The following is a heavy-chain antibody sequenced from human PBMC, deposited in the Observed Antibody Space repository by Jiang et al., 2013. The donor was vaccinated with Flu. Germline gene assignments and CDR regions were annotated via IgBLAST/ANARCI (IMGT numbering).Heavy chain of an antibody. J-gene: IGHJ4*02. V-gene: IGHV3-74*01. CDR3: ARVGSDGYNYFPHYFDY. D-gene: IGHD5-24*01. Sequence: PGGSLRLSCAASGFTFSSYWMHWVRQAPGKGLVWVSRINSDGSSTSYADSVKGRFTISRDNAKNTLYLQMNSLRAEDKAVYYCARVGSDGYNYFPHYFDYWGQGTLVTVSS. CDR1: GFTFSSYW. CDR2: INSDGSST.